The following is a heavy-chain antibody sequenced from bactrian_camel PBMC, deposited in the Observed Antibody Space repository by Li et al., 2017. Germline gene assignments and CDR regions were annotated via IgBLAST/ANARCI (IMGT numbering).Heavy chain of an antibody. CDR1: HHTFNSYC. Sequence: QLVESGGGSVQAGGSLRLSCEYSHHTFNSYCMGWFRQTGKEREGVASTNSGGKTWYADAVKGRFTISSDTAKGILYLEMNSLKPEDTAMYYCAKAPYSLAGLAKYYYTLYGRGTQVTVS. J-gene: IGHJ4*01. V-gene: IGHV3S55*01. CDR2: TNSGGKT. D-gene: IGHD1*01.